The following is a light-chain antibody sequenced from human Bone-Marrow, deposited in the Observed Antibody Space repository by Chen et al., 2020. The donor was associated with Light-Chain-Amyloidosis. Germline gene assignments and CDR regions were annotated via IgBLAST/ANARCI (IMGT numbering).Light chain of an antibody. J-gene: IGLJ2*01. CDR2: VDT. CDR3: QSADSSGTYEVI. V-gene: IGLV3-25*03. CDR1: GLPTND. Sequence: SYELTQPPSVSVSPGQTARITCSGDGLPTNDAYWYQQKPGQAPVLVIHVDTERPSGISERFSGSSSGTTATLTISGVQAEDEADYHCQSADSSGTYEVIFGGGTKLTVL.